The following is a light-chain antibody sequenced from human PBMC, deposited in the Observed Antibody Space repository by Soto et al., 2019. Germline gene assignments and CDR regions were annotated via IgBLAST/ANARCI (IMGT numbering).Light chain of an antibody. J-gene: IGKJ1*01. CDR2: TAT. CDR1: QSISNY. V-gene: IGKV1-39*01. Sequence: DIQMTQSPSSLSASVGDRVTITCRASQSISNYLNWYLQRPWKAPKLLIFTATSLQSGVPSRFSGSGSGTDFTLTISSLLPEDFATYYCQQSFTSPWTFGQGTKVEIK. CDR3: QQSFTSPWT.